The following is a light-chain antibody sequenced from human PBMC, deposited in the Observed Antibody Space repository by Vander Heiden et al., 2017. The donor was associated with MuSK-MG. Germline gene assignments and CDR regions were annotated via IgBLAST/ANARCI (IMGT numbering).Light chain of an antibody. V-gene: IGLV1-40*01. Sequence: QSVLTQPPSVSGAPGQRVTISCTGSSSNLGAGYDVHGYQQLPGPAPKLLIYGNSNRPSGFPDRFSGSKSGTSASLAITGLQAEEEADYYCQSYDSSLSGVVFGGGTKLTVL. CDR2: GNS. CDR1: SSNLGAGYD. J-gene: IGLJ2*01. CDR3: QSYDSSLSGVV.